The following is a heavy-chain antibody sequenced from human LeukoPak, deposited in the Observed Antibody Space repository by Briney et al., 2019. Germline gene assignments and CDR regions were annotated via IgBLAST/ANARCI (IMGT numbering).Heavy chain of an antibody. J-gene: IGHJ4*02. Sequence: PGGSLRLSCAASGFTFSDYYMSWIRHAPGKGLEWISYICDSGRTIYYADSVKGRFTISRDNAKNSVYLQMNNLGAEDTAVYYCARDRLGDYDHSGYYDKWGQGTLVTVSS. CDR1: GFTFSDYY. D-gene: IGHD3-22*01. V-gene: IGHV3-11*01. CDR2: ICDSGRTI. CDR3: ARDRLGDYDHSGYYDK.